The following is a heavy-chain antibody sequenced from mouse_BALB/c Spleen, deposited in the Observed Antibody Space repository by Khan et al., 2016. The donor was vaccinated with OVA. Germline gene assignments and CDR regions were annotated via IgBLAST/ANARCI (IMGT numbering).Heavy chain of an antibody. CDR1: GFSFTSYG. Sequence: VQLKQSEPGLVQPSQSLSITCTVSGFSFTSYGVHWVRQSPGKGLEWLGVIWSGGSTDYNAAFISRLSISKDNSKSQVFFKMNSLQANDTAIYYCARNSRLLWSAWFAYWGQGTLVTVSA. CDR2: IWSGGST. CDR3: ARNSRLLWSAWFAY. D-gene: IGHD2-10*01. V-gene: IGHV2-2*02. J-gene: IGHJ3*01.